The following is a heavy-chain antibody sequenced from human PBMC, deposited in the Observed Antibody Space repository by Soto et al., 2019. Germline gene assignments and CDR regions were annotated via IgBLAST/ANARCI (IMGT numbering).Heavy chain of an antibody. J-gene: IGHJ6*02. CDR2: IYYSGST. CDR3: ARDPGRAAAGIYYYYGMDV. D-gene: IGHD6-13*01. CDR1: GGSISSYY. V-gene: IGHV4-59*01. Sequence: SETLSLTCTVSGGSISSYYWSWIRQPPGKGLEWIGYIYYSGSTNYNPSLKSRVTISVDTSKNQFSLKLSSVTAADTAVYYCARDPGRAAAGIYYYYGMDVWGQGTTVT.